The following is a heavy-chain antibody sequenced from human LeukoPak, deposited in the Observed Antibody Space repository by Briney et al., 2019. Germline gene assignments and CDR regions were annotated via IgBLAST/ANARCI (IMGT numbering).Heavy chain of an antibody. Sequence: SETLSLTCAVYGGSFSGYYWSWIRQPPGKGLEWIGEINHSGSTNYNPSLKSRVTISVDTSKNQFSLKLSSVTAADTAVYYCARGVIMIAFGGVIDSSGYYYGVKKPYYFDYWGQGTLVTVSS. CDR1: GGSFSGYY. CDR2: INHSGST. J-gene: IGHJ4*02. CDR3: ARGVIMIAFGGVIDSSGYYYGVKKPYYFDY. D-gene: IGHD3-16*02. V-gene: IGHV4-34*01.